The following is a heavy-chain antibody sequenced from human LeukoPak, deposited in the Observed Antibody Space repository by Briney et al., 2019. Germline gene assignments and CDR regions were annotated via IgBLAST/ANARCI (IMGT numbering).Heavy chain of an antibody. CDR2: ISSYDGNT. J-gene: IGHJ4*02. D-gene: IGHD3-10*01. CDR1: GYAFSNYG. Sequence: ASVKVSCKASGYAFSNYGFSWVRQPPGQGLEWMGWISSYDGNTKSVDKLQGRVIMTTDTSTSTAYMELRSLRSDDTAVYYCVRGAYGSGKGYFDYWGQGTLVTVSS. CDR3: VRGAYGSGKGYFDY. V-gene: IGHV1-18*01.